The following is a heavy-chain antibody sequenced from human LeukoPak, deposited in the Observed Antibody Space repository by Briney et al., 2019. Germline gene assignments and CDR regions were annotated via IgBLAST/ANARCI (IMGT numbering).Heavy chain of an antibody. Sequence: ASVKVSCKASGYTFTSYGISWARQAPGQGLEWMGWISAYNGNTNYAQKLQGRGTMTTDTSTSTAYMELRSLRSDDTAVYYCARDSCSSTSCSTDYWGQGTLVTVSS. CDR3: ARDSCSSTSCSTDY. CDR2: ISAYNGNT. CDR1: GYTFTSYG. V-gene: IGHV1-18*01. D-gene: IGHD2-2*01. J-gene: IGHJ4*02.